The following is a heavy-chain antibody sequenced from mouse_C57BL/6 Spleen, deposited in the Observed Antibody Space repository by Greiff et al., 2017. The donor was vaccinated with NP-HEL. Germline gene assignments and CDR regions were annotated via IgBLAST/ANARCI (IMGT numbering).Heavy chain of an antibody. CDR1: GYTFTSYG. Sequence: QVQLKQSGAELARPGASVKLSCKASGYTFTSYGISWVKQRTGQGLEWIGEIYPRSGNTYYNEKFKGKATLTADKSSSTAYMELRSLTSEDSAVYFCARPYYDYEGYYFDYWGQGTTLTVSS. D-gene: IGHD2-4*01. CDR3: ARPYYDYEGYYFDY. V-gene: IGHV1-81*01. J-gene: IGHJ2*01. CDR2: IYPRSGNT.